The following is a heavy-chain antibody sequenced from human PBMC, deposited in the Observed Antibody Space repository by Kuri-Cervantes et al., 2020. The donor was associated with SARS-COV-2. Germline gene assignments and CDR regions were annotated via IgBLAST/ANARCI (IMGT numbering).Heavy chain of an antibody. J-gene: IGHJ6*02. Sequence: ASVKVSCKASGYTFTSYAMHWVRQAPGQRLEWMGWISAYNGNTNYAQKLQGRVTMTTDTSTSTAYMELRSLRSDDTAVYYCARAQPVVVAAIPYYYYGMDVWGQGTTVTVSS. CDR2: ISAYNGNT. CDR3: ARAQPVVVAAIPYYYYGMDV. D-gene: IGHD2-15*01. V-gene: IGHV1-18*01. CDR1: GYTFTSYA.